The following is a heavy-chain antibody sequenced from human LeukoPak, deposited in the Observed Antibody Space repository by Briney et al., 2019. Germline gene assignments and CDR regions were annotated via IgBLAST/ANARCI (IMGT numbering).Heavy chain of an antibody. CDR2: INPNSGGT. CDR1: GYTFTGYY. D-gene: IGHD3-3*01. J-gene: IGHJ4*02. CDR3: AREGPIFGVVSGFDY. Sequence: GASVKVSCKASGYTFTGYYMHWVRQAPGQGLEWMGWINPNSGGTNYAQKFQGRVTMTRDTSISTAYMELSRLRSDDTAVYYCAREGPIFGVVSGFDYWGQGTLVTVSS. V-gene: IGHV1-2*02.